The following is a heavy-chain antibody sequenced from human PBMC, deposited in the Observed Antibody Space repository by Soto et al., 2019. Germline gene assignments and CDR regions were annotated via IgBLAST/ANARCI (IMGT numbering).Heavy chain of an antibody. D-gene: IGHD7-27*01. J-gene: IGHJ4*02. Sequence: EEQLVESGGGLVKPGGSHTLSCAGSGFAFNNAWMSWVRQAPGRGLEWVGRVKSKSAGGTIDYAAPVKGRFTISRDDSQKTVDLQMNSLQTEDTGVYYCVSVWGFSDFDFWGQGILVTVSS. CDR2: VKSKSAGGTI. CDR3: VSVWGFSDFDF. CDR1: GFAFNNAW. V-gene: IGHV3-15*01.